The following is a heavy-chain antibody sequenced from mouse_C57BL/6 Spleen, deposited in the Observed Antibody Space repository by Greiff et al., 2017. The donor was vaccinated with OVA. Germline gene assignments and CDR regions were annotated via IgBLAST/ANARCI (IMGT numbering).Heavy chain of an antibody. Sequence: EVQGVESGGGLVKPGGSLKLSCAASGFTFSSYAMSWVRQTPEKRLEWVATISDGGSYTYYPDNVKGRFTISRDNAKNNLYLQMSHLKSEDTAMYYCAGLLAYWGQGTLVTVSA. J-gene: IGHJ3*01. V-gene: IGHV5-4*01. D-gene: IGHD2-2*01. CDR2: ISDGGSYT. CDR3: AGLLAY. CDR1: GFTFSSYA.